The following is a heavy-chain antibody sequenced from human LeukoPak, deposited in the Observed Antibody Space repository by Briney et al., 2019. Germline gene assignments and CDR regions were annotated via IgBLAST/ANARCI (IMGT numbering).Heavy chain of an antibody. V-gene: IGHV4-39*07. CDR3: ARDGDRLRGYYDILTGYYLTNDAFDI. J-gene: IGHJ3*02. CDR1: GGSISSSSYY. CDR2: IYYSGST. Sequence: SETLSLTCTVSGGSISSSSYYWGWIRQPPGKGLEWIGSIYYSGSTYYNPSLKSRVTISVDTSKNQFSLKLSSVTAADTAVYYCARDGDRLRGYYDILTGYYLTNDAFDIWGQGTMVTVSS. D-gene: IGHD3-9*01.